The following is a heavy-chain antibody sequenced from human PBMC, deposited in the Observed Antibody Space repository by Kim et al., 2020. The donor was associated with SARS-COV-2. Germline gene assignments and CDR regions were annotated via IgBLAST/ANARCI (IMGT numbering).Heavy chain of an antibody. V-gene: IGHV3-30*02. D-gene: IGHD3-3*01. J-gene: IGHJ4*02. CDR3: AKMPHSSAYDLWDGWSVF. Sequence: RGRFTISRDNSKNTLYLQMNSLSTEDTAVYYCAKMPHSSAYDLWDGWSVFWGQGTLVTVSS.